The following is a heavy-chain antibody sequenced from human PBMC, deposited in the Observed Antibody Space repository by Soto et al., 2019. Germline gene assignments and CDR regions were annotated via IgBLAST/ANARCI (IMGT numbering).Heavy chain of an antibody. Sequence: QVQLQESGPGLVKPSQTLSLTCTVSGGSISSGNYYWSWIRQHPGKGLEWIGYVYYSGSAYYNPSLKSRVTISVDTSKNQFSLKLSSVTAADTAVYYCARCESKDYYYAMDVWGHGTTVTVSS. CDR2: VYYSGSA. CDR3: ARCESKDYYYAMDV. D-gene: IGHD2-21*01. CDR1: GGSISSGNYY. J-gene: IGHJ6*02. V-gene: IGHV4-31*03.